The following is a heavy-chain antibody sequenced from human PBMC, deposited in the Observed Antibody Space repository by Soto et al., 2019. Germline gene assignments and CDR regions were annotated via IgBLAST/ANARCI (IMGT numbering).Heavy chain of an antibody. J-gene: IGHJ4*01. D-gene: IGHD5-18*01. CDR2: ISDKGGST. CDR1: GFSFSNYA. CDR3: ARLPYSYVSLYFFDF. V-gene: IGHV3-23*01. Sequence: HPGGSLRLSCAASGFSFSNYAVSWVRQTPGRGLEWVASISDKGGSTKYADSVNGRFTISRDNSRNTLFLHMDSLRAEDTAVYYCARLPYSYVSLYFFDFWGQGNQVTVSS.